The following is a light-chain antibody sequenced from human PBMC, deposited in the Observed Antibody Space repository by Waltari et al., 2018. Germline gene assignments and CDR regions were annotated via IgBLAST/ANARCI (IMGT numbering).Light chain of an antibody. CDR2: ETT. CDR3: QPNYDTPRT. J-gene: IGKJ2*02. V-gene: IGKV1-39*01. CDR1: QTIDY. Sequence: QMTQSPSSLSSTVRDRDTIPCRASQTIDYLSWYQHKPGEAPKLLIYETTTVKSGVPTRFSGSTFGTTFILTISSLQPEDSATYFCQPNYDTPRTFGQGTKVDIK.